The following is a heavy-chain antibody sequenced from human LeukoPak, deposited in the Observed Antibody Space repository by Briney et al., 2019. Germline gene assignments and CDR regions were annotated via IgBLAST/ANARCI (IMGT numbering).Heavy chain of an antibody. CDR2: IIPIFGTA. CDR3: AREVGPSGSSPGYFDY. J-gene: IGHJ4*02. D-gene: IGHD1-26*01. V-gene: IGHV1-69*05. Sequence: SVKVSCKASGYTFTSYAISWVRQAPGQGLEWMGGIIPIFGTANYAQKFQGRVTITTDESTSTAYMELSSLRSEDTAVYYCAREVGPSGSSPGYFDYWGQGTLVTVSS. CDR1: GYTFTSYA.